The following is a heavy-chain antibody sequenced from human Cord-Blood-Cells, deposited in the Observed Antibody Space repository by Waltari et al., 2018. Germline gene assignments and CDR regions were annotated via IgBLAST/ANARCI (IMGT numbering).Heavy chain of an antibody. Sequence: QVQLQQWGAGLLKPSETLSLTCAVYGWPFSGYYWSWVRQPPGQGLEWIGEINHSGSTNYNPSLKSRVTISIDTSKNQFSLKLSSVTAADTAVYYCARHLSGSYWFDPWGQGTLVTVSS. V-gene: IGHV4-34*01. CDR3: ARHLSGSYWFDP. CDR1: GWPFSGYY. CDR2: INHSGST. J-gene: IGHJ5*02. D-gene: IGHD1-26*01.